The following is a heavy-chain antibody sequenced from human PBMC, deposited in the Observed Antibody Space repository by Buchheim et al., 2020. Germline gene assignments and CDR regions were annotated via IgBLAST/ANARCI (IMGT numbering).Heavy chain of an antibody. CDR3: ATVTRAAAGKRGFDY. V-gene: IGHV4-34*02. J-gene: IGHJ4*02. CDR2: INDSGST. Sequence: QVQLQQWGAGLLKPSETLSLTCAVYGGSFTGHYWSWIRQPPGKGLEWIGEINDSGSTNYNPSLKSQITISPETSKNQFSLKLTSVTAADTAVYYCATVTRAAAGKRGFDYWGQGTL. D-gene: IGHD6-13*01. CDR1: GGSFTGHY.